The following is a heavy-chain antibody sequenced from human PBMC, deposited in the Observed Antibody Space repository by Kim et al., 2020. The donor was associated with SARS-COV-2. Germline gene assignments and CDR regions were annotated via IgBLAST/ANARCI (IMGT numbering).Heavy chain of an antibody. V-gene: IGHV3-30-3*01. J-gene: IGHJ4*02. CDR3: ARDVSGSYTFDY. D-gene: IGHD3-10*01. CDR1: GFTSSSYV. Sequence: GGSLRLSCAASGFTSSSYVFYWVRQAPGNGLEWVATISRDGSRTYYADSVKGRFTISRDNSNNTLSLQMNSLRAEDTAVYYCARDVSGSYTFDYSGQGT. CDR2: ISRDGSRT.